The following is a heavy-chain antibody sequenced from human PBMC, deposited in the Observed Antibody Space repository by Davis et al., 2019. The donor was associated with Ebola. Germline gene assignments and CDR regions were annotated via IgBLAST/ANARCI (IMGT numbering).Heavy chain of an antibody. V-gene: IGHV1-2*02. D-gene: IGHD5-18*01. CDR2: INPNSGGT. CDR3: ARVDTAMAPFDI. Sequence: ASVKVSCKASRYTFTGYYMHWVRQAPGQGLEWMGWINPNSGGTNYAQKFQGRVTMTRDTSISTAYMELSRLRSDDTAVYYCARVDTAMAPFDIWGQGTMVTVSS. CDR1: RYTFTGYY. J-gene: IGHJ3*02.